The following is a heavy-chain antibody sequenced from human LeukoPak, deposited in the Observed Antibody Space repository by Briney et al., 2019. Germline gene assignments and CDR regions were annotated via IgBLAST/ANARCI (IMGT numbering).Heavy chain of an antibody. Sequence: GGSLRLSCAASGFTFDSYTMNWVRQAPGKGLEWVSYIRSSTGTTSYADSVKGRFTISTDNAKNSVYLQMASLRAEDTAVYFCARDEKYAFGHWGQGTLVTVSS. CDR1: GFTFDSYT. CDR3: ARDEKYAFGH. CDR2: IRSSTGTT. J-gene: IGHJ4*02. V-gene: IGHV3-48*01.